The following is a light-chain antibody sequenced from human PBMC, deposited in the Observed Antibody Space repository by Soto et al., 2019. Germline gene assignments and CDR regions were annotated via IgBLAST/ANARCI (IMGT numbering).Light chain of an antibody. J-gene: IGLJ1*01. V-gene: IGLV3-21*02. CDR2: DDA. CDR3: HVWDSHSAHHV. Sequence: SSELTQPPSVSVAPGQTARITCGGNNIGGKSVHWYQQKTGQAPVLVAYDDADRPSGIPERFSGSNSGNTATLTISRVEAGDEADYYCHVWDSHSAHHVFGTGTKLTVL. CDR1: NIGGKS.